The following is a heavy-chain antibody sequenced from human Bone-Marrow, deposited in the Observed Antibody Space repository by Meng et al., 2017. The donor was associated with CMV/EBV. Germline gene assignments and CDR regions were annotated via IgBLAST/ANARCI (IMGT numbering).Heavy chain of an antibody. D-gene: IGHD1-26*01. CDR3: AMGATIIAEF. CDR2: IIPILGIA. Sequence: SVKVSCKASGGTFSSYTISWVRQAPGQGLEWMGRIIPILGIANYAQKCQGRVIMTGDMSTSTVYMELSSLRSEDTAVYYGAMGATIIAEFWGQGALVTVSS. J-gene: IGHJ4*02. CDR1: GGTFSSYT. V-gene: IGHV1-69*02.